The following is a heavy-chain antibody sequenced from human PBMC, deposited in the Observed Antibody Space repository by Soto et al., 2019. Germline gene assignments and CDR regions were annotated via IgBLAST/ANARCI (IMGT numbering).Heavy chain of an antibody. CDR2: IKQDGSER. D-gene: IGHD3-22*01. J-gene: IGHJ4*02. CDR1: GFSLIPYW. V-gene: IGHV3-7*03. Sequence: EVVLVESGGGLVQPGGSLRLSCAASGFSLIPYWMSWVRQAPGKGLEWVSNIKQDGSERNYVNSVKGRFTISRDNAKNSVYLEMNSLRAEDTAVYYCVRGWVHYYDNSFDYWGQGTLVTVSS. CDR3: VRGWVHYYDNSFDY.